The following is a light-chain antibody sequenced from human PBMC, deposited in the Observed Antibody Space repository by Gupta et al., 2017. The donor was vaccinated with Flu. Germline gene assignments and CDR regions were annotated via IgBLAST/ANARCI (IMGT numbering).Light chain of an antibody. J-gene: IGLJ1*01. CDR2: QDN. V-gene: IGLV3-1*01. CDR1: KLGDKY. CDR3: QAWDSSTAGV. Sequence: SSEVTQPPSVSVSPGQPASITCSGDKLGDKYACWYQQKPGQAPVLVIYQDNKRPSGIPERFSGSNSGNTATLTISGTQAMDEADYYCQAWDSSTAGVFGTGTKVTVL.